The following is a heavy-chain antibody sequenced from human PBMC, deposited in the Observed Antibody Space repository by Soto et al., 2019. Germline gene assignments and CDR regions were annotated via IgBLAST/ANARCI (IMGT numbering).Heavy chain of an antibody. CDR1: GYIFTNFY. V-gene: IGHV1-46*03. CDR3: TRGLASGDY. J-gene: IGHJ4*02. CDR2: INPNGGST. D-gene: IGHD6-6*01. Sequence: QVQLVQPGAEVKKPGASVKFSCKASGYIFTNFYIHWVRQAPGQGLEWIGIINPNGGSTNYAQNFQGSAPMTRDTSTSTVYMDLSSLRSEDTAVYYCTRGLASGDYWGQGTLITVSS.